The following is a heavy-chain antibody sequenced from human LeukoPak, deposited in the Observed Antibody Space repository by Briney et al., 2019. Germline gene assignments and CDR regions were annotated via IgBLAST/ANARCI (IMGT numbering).Heavy chain of an antibody. D-gene: IGHD3-3*01. CDR2: INHSGST. V-gene: IGHV4-34*01. CDR1: GGSFSGYY. J-gene: IGHJ4*02. Sequence: SETLSLTCAVYGGSFSGYYWSWIRQPPGKGLEWIGEINHSGSTNYNPSLKSRVTISVDTSKNQFSLKLSSVTAADTAVYYCARGTGGITIFGVVITLRFDYWGQGTLVTVSS. CDR3: ARGTGGITIFGVVITLRFDY.